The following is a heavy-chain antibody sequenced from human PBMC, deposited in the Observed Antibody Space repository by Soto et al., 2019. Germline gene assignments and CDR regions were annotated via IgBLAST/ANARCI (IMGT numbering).Heavy chain of an antibody. CDR2: IWYDGSKK. V-gene: IGHV3-33*01. J-gene: IGHJ4*02. CDR1: GFTFSSYT. CDR3: ARVSRRDGYSGLPACDY. D-gene: IGHD5-12*01. Sequence: QVQLGESGGGVVQPGRSLRLSCAASGFTFSSYTMHWVRQAPGKGLEWVAVIWYDGSKKSYADSVKGRFTISRDNSKNTVYLQMNSPRVDDTAVYYCARVSRRDGYSGLPACDYWGQGTLVTVSS.